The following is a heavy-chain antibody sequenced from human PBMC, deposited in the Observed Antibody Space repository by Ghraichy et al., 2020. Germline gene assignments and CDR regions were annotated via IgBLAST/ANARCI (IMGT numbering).Heavy chain of an antibody. V-gene: IGHV3-74*01. Sequence: GESLNISCAASGFTFSNYWMHWVRQAPGKGLLWVSRITSDGSSTYYADSVKGRFTISRDNAKNTLYLQMNSLRAEDTAMYYCARGVGGGGSYPRVFDYWGQGALVTVSS. CDR3: ARGVGGGGSYPRVFDY. CDR2: ITSDGSST. D-gene: IGHD1-26*01. J-gene: IGHJ4*02. CDR1: GFTFSNYW.